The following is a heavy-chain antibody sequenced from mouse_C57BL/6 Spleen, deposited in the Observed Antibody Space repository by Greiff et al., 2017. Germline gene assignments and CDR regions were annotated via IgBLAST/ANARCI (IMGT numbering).Heavy chain of an antibody. Sequence: EVQLQQSGAELVRPGASVKLSCTASGFNIKDDYMHWVKQRPEQGLEWIGWIDPENGDIEYGSKFQGTATITADKSSNTAYLQLSSLTSEDTAVYYCTTPPGSSYLAYWGQGTLVTVSA. D-gene: IGHD1-1*01. CDR2: IDPENGDI. J-gene: IGHJ3*01. CDR3: TTPPGSSYLAY. V-gene: IGHV14-4*01. CDR1: GFNIKDDY.